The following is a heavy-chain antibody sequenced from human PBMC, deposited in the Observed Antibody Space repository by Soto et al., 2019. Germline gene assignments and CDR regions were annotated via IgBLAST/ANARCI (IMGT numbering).Heavy chain of an antibody. J-gene: IGHJ6*02. CDR2: IYYSGST. Sequence: SETLSLTCTVSGGSISSSDYYWRWIRQPPGKGLEWIGNIYYSGSTYYNPSLKSRVTISVDTSKNQFSLKLSSVTAADTAVYYCARAPYGDYYYYGMDVWAQGTTVTVSS. CDR3: ARAPYGDYYYYGMDV. CDR1: GGSISSSDYY. V-gene: IGHV4-30-4*01. D-gene: IGHD4-17*01.